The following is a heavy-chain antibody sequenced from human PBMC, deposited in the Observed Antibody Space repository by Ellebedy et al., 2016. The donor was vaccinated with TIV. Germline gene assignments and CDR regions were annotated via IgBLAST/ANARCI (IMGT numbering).Heavy chain of an antibody. Sequence: ASVKVSCKASGYTFTANYIHWVRQPPGQGLEWMGWLDPKTGATNYAQKFRGRVTMTRDMSTSTAYLDLSGLRSDDTAVYYCTRDMVQCMVARYLWFDYWGQGTLITVSS. CDR1: GYTFTANY. CDR3: TRDMVQCMVARYLWFDY. CDR2: LDPKTGAT. V-gene: IGHV1-2*02. J-gene: IGHJ4*02. D-gene: IGHD5-12*01.